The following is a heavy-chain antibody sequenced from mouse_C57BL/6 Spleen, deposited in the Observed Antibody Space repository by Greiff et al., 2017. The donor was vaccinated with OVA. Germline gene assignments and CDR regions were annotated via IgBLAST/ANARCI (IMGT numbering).Heavy chain of an antibody. Sequence: DVMLVESEGGLVQPGSSMKLSCTASGFTFSDYYMAWVRQVPEQGLEWVANLTYAGSSTYYLDSLQSRFIISRDNAKNILYLQRSSLKAEDTATYYCARHYGNYVGAMDDWGQGTSVTVSS. D-gene: IGHD2-1*01. CDR2: LTYAGSST. V-gene: IGHV5-16*01. J-gene: IGHJ4*01. CDR3: ARHYGNYVGAMDD. CDR1: GFTFSDYY.